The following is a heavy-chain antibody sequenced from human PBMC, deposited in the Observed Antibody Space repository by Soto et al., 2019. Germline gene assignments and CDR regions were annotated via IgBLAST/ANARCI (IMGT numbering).Heavy chain of an antibody. J-gene: IGHJ4*02. Sequence: ASVKVSCKASGYTFTGYYMHWVRQAPGQGLERIGWINPNSGGTNYAQKFQGWVTMTRDTSISTAYMELSRLRSDDTAVYYCARERYDILTGSKTLDYWGQGTLVTVSS. CDR3: ARERYDILTGSKTLDY. CDR2: INPNSGGT. CDR1: GYTFTGYY. V-gene: IGHV1-2*04. D-gene: IGHD3-9*01.